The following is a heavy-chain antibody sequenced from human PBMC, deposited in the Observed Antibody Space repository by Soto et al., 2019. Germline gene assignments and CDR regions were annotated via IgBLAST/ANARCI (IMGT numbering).Heavy chain of an antibody. CDR2: INSDGSST. V-gene: IGHV3-74*01. J-gene: IGHJ4*02. Sequence: GGSLRLSCAASGFTFSSYWMHWVRQAPGKGLVWVSRINSDGSSTSYADSVKGRFTFSRDNAKNTLYLQVDSLRAEDTAVYYCARDQFIKGSGYLSFDYWGQGTPVTVSS. D-gene: IGHD3-3*01. CDR1: GFTFSSYW. CDR3: ARDQFIKGSGYLSFDY.